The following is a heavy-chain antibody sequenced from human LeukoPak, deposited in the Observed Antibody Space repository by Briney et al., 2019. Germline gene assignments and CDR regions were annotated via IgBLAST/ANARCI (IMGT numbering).Heavy chain of an antibody. V-gene: IGHV4-59*08. CDR2: IYYSGST. CDR3: ARDHGEDAFDI. CDR1: GGSISSYY. Sequence: PSETLSLTCTVSGGSISSYYWSWIRQPPGKGLEWIGYIYYSGSTNYNPSLKSRVTISVDTSKNQFSLKLSSVTAADTAVYYCARDHGEDAFDIWVQGTMVTVSS. D-gene: IGHD4-17*01. J-gene: IGHJ3*02.